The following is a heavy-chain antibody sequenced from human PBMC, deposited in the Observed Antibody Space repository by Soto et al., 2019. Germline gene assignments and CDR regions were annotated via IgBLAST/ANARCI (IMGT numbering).Heavy chain of an antibody. CDR3: GRVVAAAGSFDY. CDR2: IYHSGST. Sequence: SETLSLTCAVSGGSNSSSNWWSWVRQPPGKGLEWIGEIYHSGSTNDNPSLKSRVTISVDKSKNQFSLKLSSVTAADTAVYYCGRVVAAAGSFDYWGQGTLVTVS. CDR1: GGSNSSSNW. V-gene: IGHV4-4*02. J-gene: IGHJ4*02. D-gene: IGHD6-13*01.